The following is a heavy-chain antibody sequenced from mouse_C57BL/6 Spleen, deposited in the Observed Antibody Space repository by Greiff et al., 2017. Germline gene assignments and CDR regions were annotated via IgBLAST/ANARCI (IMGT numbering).Heavy chain of an antibody. Sequence: VQLQQPGAELVKPGASVKLSCKASGYTFTSYWMHWVKQRPGQGLEWIGMIHPNSGSTNYNEKFKSKATLTVDKSSSTAYMQLSSLTSEDSAVYYCARSYDYGWFAYWGQGTLVTVSA. CDR2: IHPNSGST. D-gene: IGHD2-4*01. CDR3: ARSYDYGWFAY. CDR1: GYTFTSYW. V-gene: IGHV1-64*01. J-gene: IGHJ3*01.